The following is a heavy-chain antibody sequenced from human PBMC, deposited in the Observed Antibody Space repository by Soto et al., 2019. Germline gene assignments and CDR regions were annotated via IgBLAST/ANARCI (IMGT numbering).Heavy chain of an antibody. CDR3: AGPGYSSQDY. CDR2: ISGSGDGT. J-gene: IGHJ4*02. Sequence: HPGGSLRLSCAASGFTFSSSALSWVRQAPGKGLEWVSAISGSGDGTDYADSVRGRFTISRDNSKNTLYLQMNSLRAEDTAVYYCAGPGYSSQDYWGQGALVTDSS. D-gene: IGHD5-18*01. V-gene: IGHV3-23*01. CDR1: GFTFSSSA.